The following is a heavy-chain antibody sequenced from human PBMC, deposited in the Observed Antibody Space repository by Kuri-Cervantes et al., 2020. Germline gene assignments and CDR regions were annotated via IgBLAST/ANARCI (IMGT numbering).Heavy chain of an antibody. CDR2: ISAYNGNT. Sequence: ASVKVSCKASGYTFTSYGISWVRQAPGQGLEWMGWISAYNGNTNYAQKLQGRVTMTTDTSTSTAYMELRSLRSDDTAVYYCARGSSGWYLEAWFDPWGQGTLVTVSS. CDR3: ARGSSGWYLEAWFDP. D-gene: IGHD6-19*01. J-gene: IGHJ5*02. V-gene: IGHV1-18*01. CDR1: GYTFTSYG.